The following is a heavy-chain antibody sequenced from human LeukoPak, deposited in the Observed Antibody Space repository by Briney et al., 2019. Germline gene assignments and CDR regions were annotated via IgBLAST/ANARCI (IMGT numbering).Heavy chain of an antibody. V-gene: IGHV1-69*04. D-gene: IGHD4-17*01. CDR1: GGTSSSYA. CDR2: IIPILGIA. CDR3: ARDPDYGDYPYYFDY. J-gene: IGHJ4*02. Sequence: SVKVSCKASGGTSSSYAISWVRQAPGQGLEWMGRIIPILGIANYAQKFQGRVTITADKSTSTAYMELSSLRSEDTAVYYCARDPDYGDYPYYFDYWGQGTLVTVSS.